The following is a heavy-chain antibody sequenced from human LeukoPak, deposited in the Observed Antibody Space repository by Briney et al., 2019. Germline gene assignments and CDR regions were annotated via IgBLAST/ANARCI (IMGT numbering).Heavy chain of an antibody. D-gene: IGHD2-2*01. CDR3: AKEYRAGFDP. V-gene: IGHV3-30-3*01. CDR2: ISYDGSNK. Sequence: PGGSLRLSCAASGFTFSSYAMHWVRQAPGKGLEWVAVISYDGSNKYYADSVKGRFTISRDNSKNTLYLQMNSLRAEDTAVYYCAKEYRAGFDPWGQGTLVTVSS. CDR1: GFTFSSYA. J-gene: IGHJ5*02.